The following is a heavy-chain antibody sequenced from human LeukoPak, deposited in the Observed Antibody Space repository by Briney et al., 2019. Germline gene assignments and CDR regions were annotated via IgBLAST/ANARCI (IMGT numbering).Heavy chain of an antibody. CDR1: GGSISSSSYY. V-gene: IGHV4-39*07. Sequence: PSETLSLTCTVSGGSISSSSYYWGWIRPPPGKGLEWIGSIYYSGSTYYNPSLKSRVTISVDTSKNQFSLKLSSVTAADTAVYYCARGYNWFDPWGQGTLVTVSS. CDR3: ARGYNWFDP. J-gene: IGHJ5*02. CDR2: IYYSGST.